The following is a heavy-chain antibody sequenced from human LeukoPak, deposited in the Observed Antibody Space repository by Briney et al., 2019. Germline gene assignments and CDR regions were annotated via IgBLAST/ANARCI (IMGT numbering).Heavy chain of an antibody. Sequence: GGSLRLSCAASGFTFRNRAMSWVRQAPGKGLERVSGISGTGYNTYYADSVKGRFTISRDNSKNTLYLQMNSLGAEDTAVYYCAKHVSGSLFYFDYWGQRTLVTVSS. CDR1: GFTFRNRA. V-gene: IGHV3-23*01. CDR3: AKHVSGSLFYFDY. CDR2: ISGTGYNT. D-gene: IGHD3-10*01. J-gene: IGHJ4*02.